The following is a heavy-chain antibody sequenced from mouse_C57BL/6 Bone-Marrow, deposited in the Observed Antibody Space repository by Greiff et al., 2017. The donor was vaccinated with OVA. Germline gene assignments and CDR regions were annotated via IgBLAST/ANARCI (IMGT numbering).Heavy chain of an antibody. V-gene: IGHV6-3*01. Sequence: EVQVVESGGGLVQPGGSMKLSCVASGFTFSNYWMNWVRQSPEKGLEWVAQIRLKSDNYATHYAESVKGRFTISRDKYKSSVYLQMNSLRAEDTGIYYCTNAMEYWGQGTSVTVSS. CDR3: TNAMEY. J-gene: IGHJ4*01. CDR1: GFTFSNYW. CDR2: IRLKSDNYAT.